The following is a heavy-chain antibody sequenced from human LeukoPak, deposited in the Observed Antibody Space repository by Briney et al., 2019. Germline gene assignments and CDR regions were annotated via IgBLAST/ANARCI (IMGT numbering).Heavy chain of an antibody. CDR3: ARGIAVAVHYYYYGMDV. D-gene: IGHD6-19*01. V-gene: IGHV1-8*01. Sequence: ASVKVSCTASGYTFTNYDVSWVRQATGQGLEWMGWMNPNSGNTAYAQKFQGRVTMTRNTSISTAYMELSSLRSEDTAVYYCARGIAVAVHYYYYGMDVWGQGTTVTVSS. J-gene: IGHJ6*02. CDR1: GYTFTNYD. CDR2: MNPNSGNT.